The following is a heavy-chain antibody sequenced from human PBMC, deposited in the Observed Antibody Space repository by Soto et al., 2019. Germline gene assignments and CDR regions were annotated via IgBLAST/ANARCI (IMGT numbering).Heavy chain of an antibody. CDR2: ISAYNGNT. D-gene: IGHD2-2*01. CDR3: ARDVEYQLLPVGYYYYGMDV. V-gene: IGHV1-18*04. CDR1: GYTFTSYG. J-gene: IGHJ6*02. Sequence: ASVKVSCKASGYTFTSYGISWVRQAPGQGLEWMGWISAYNGNTNYAQKLQGRVTMTTDTSTSTAYMELRSLRSDDTAVYYCARDVEYQLLPVGYYYYGMDVCGQEITVSLSS.